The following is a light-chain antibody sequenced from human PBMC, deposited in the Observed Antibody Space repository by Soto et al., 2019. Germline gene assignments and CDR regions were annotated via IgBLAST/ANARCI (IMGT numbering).Light chain of an antibody. CDR2: GTS. J-gene: IGKJ1*01. CDR3: HQYGSSPWT. Sequence: EFVLTQSPGTLSLSPGERATLSCRASQSVGSIYLAWYQQKPGQAPRVLIYGTSSRATGIPDRFSGSGSGTDFTLTISRLEPEDFAVYYCHQYGSSPWTFGQGTKVDIK. CDR1: QSVGSIY. V-gene: IGKV3-20*01.